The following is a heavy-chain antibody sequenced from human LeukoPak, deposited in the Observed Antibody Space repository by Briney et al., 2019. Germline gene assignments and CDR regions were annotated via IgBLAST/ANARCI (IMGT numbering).Heavy chain of an antibody. Sequence: GGSLRLSCAASGLTFSSYWMNWARQAPGKGLEWVASINHNGNVNYYVDSVKGRFTISRDNAKNSLYLQMNSLRAEDTAVYYCARTIIGYCSGSTCYYFDYWGQGTLVTVSS. CDR1: GLTFSSYW. D-gene: IGHD2-15*01. CDR2: INHNGNVN. J-gene: IGHJ4*02. V-gene: IGHV3-7*01. CDR3: ARTIIGYCSGSTCYYFDY.